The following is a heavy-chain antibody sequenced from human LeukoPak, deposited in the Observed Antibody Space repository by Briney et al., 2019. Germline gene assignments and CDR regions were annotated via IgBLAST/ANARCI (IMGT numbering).Heavy chain of an antibody. Sequence: GESLRLSCAASGFTFSSYAMSWVRQAPGKGLEWVSTISGGGGRTLYADSVKGRFTISRDNSKNTVDVQLNSLRAEDTAVYYCGRALGSPLDYWGQGTLVTVSS. J-gene: IGHJ4*02. V-gene: IGHV3-23*01. D-gene: IGHD1-26*01. CDR2: ISGGGGRT. CDR1: GFTFSSYA. CDR3: GRALGSPLDY.